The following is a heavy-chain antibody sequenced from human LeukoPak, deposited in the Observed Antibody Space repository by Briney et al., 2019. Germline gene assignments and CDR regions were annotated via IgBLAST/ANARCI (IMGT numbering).Heavy chain of an antibody. CDR2: IYPGDSDT. CDR3: ARSRYNNYYYYYGMDV. J-gene: IGHJ6*02. CDR1: GYSFTSYW. V-gene: IGHV5-51*01. D-gene: IGHD5-18*01. Sequence: GESLKISCKGSGYSFTSYWIGWVRQMPGKGLEWMGIIYPGDSDTRYSPSFQGQVTISADKSISSAYLQWSSLKASDTAMYYCARSRYNNYYYYYGMDVWGQGTTVTVSS.